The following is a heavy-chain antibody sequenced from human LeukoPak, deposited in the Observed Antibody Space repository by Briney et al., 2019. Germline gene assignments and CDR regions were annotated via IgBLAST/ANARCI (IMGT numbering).Heavy chain of an antibody. CDR3: AKGGLGYSYGYFDY. Sequence: GGSLRLSCTASGLTFSSYAMTWVRQAPGEGLEWVSTISGDGGSTYYAVSVKGHFTISRDNSKNTLNLQMNSLRAEDTAVYYCAKGGLGYSYGYFDYWGQGTLVTVSS. CDR1: GLTFSSYA. CDR2: ISGDGGST. D-gene: IGHD5-18*01. V-gene: IGHV3-23*01. J-gene: IGHJ4*02.